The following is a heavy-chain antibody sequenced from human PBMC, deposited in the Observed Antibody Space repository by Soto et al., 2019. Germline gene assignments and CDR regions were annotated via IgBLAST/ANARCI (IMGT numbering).Heavy chain of an antibody. Sequence: VQLVQSGGGVVQPGGSLRLSCAASGFTFSTYAMHWVRQAPGKGLEWVAVIWYDGSKIYYADSVKGRFTISRDDSKSTLYLQMDSLRAEDTAVYYCARPLEQYQLGFGMDVWGQGSPVTVSS. J-gene: IGHJ6*01. CDR1: GFTFSTYA. CDR3: ARPLEQYQLGFGMDV. D-gene: IGHD6-19*01. CDR2: IWYDGSKI. V-gene: IGHV3-33*01.